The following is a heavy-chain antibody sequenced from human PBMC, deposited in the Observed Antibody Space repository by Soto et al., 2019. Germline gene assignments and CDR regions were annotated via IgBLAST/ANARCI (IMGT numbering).Heavy chain of an antibody. D-gene: IGHD2-2*03. Sequence: VKVSCKASGYTFTIYDINWVRQATGQGLEWMGWMNPNSGNTGYAQKFQGRVTMTRNTSISTAYMELSSLRSEDTAVYYCARAHGYCSSTSCHVVGAYYYYMDVWGKGTTVTVSS. V-gene: IGHV1-8*01. J-gene: IGHJ6*03. CDR1: GYTFTIYD. CDR3: ARAHGYCSSTSCHVVGAYYYYMDV. CDR2: MNPNSGNT.